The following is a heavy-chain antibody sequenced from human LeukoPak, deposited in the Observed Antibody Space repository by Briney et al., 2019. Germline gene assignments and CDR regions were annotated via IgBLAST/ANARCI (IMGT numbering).Heavy chain of an antibody. J-gene: IGHJ6*03. CDR2: INHSGST. Sequence: SETLSLTCSVSRYSISSGYYWAWIRQPPGKGLEWIGEINHSGSTNYNPSLKSRVTISVDTSKNQFSLKLSSVTAADTAAYYCARTPPHYYDSSGYSPGYYMDVWGKGTTVTVSS. CDR3: ARTPPHYYDSSGYSPGYYMDV. V-gene: IGHV4-38-2*02. D-gene: IGHD3-22*01. CDR1: RYSISSGYY.